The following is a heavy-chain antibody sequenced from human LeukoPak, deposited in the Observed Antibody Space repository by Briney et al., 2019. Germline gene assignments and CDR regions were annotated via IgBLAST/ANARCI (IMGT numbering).Heavy chain of an antibody. D-gene: IGHD3-3*01. V-gene: IGHV4-59*11. CDR1: GVSISSHY. CDR3: ARGYDFWSGYYPDYFDY. CDR2: IYYSGST. Sequence: SETLSLTCTVSGVSISSHYLSWIRQPPGKGLEWIGYIYYSGSTNYNPSLKSRVTLSVDTSKNQFSLKLSSVTAADTAVYYCARGYDFWSGYYPDYFDYWGQGTLVTVSS. J-gene: IGHJ4*02.